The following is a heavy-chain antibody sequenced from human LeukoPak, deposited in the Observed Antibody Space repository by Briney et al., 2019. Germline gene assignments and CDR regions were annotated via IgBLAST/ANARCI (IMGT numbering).Heavy chain of an antibody. V-gene: IGHV4-39*02. CDR1: GDSISRSTYY. J-gene: IGHJ4*02. CDR2: VYYGRSP. D-gene: IGHD6-25*01. CDR3: ARSSGAGTFSY. Sequence: SETLSLTCTVSGDSISRSTYYWAWIRQPPGKGLEWIGSVYYGRSPYLNPSLGSRATISVDTSKNHFSLKMSSVTAADTAVYYCARSSGAGTFSYWGQGTLVTVSS.